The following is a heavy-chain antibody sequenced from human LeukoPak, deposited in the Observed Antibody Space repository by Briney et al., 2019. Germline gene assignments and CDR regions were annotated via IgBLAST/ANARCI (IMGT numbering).Heavy chain of an antibody. V-gene: IGHV3-53*01. CDR3: ARGVEPLAANTLAY. D-gene: IGHD1-14*01. CDR1: GFTVITND. Sequence: GGSLRLSCAASGFTVITNDMTWVRQAPGKGLEWVSVPYSDGNTKYADSVQGRFTIPRDNSKNTLYLEMNSLSPDDTAVYYCARGVEPLAANTLAYWGQGTLVTVSS. CDR2: PYSDGNT. J-gene: IGHJ4*02.